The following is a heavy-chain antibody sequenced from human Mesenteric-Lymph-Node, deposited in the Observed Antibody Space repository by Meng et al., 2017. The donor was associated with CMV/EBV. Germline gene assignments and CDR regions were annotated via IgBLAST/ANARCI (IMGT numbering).Heavy chain of an antibody. V-gene: IGHV3-53*01. CDR1: GFTVSSNY. CDR3: ASLGYCSSTSCSRGMDV. D-gene: IGHD2-2*01. J-gene: IGHJ6*02. Sequence: LSLTGAASGFTVSSNYMSWVRQAPGKGLEWVSVIYSCGSTYYADSVKGRFTISRDNSKNTLYLQMNSLRAEDTAVYYCASLGYCSSTSCSRGMDVWGQGTTVTVSS. CDR2: IYSCGST.